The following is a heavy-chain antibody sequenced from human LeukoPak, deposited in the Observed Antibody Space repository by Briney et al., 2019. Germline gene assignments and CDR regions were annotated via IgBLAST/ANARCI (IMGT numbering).Heavy chain of an antibody. D-gene: IGHD1-1*01. CDR2: IYYSGST. Sequence: SETLSLTCIVSGGAVSSYYWSWIRQPPGRGLEWIGYIYYSGSTNYNPSLKSRVTISVDTSKNQFSLKLSSVTAADTAVYYCARDRLQLQSWGQGTLVTVSS. V-gene: IGHV4-59*02. J-gene: IGHJ5*02. CDR3: ARDRLQLQS. CDR1: GGAVSSYY.